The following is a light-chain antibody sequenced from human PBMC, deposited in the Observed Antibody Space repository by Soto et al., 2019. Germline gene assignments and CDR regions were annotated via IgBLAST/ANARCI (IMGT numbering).Light chain of an antibody. CDR2: EVG. CDR3: SSYTSSNSVV. J-gene: IGLJ2*01. V-gene: IGLV2-14*01. Sequence: QSALTQPASVSGSPGQSITISCTGTSSDIGTYIYVSWYLQHPGKAPKLLIYEVGNRPSGVSNRFSGSKSGNTASLTISGIQAEDEADYYCSSYTSSNSVVFGGGTKLTVL. CDR1: SSDIGTYIY.